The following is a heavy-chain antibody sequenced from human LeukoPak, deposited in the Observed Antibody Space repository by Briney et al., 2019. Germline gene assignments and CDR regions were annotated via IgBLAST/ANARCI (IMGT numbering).Heavy chain of an antibody. CDR1: GYTYTSYY. CDR3: AREGRYYYDSSGYFDY. D-gene: IGHD3-22*01. Sequence: ASVKVSCKASGYTYTSYYMHWVRQAPGQGLEWMGIINPSGGSTSYAQKFQGRVTMTRDTSTSAVYMVLSSLRSEDTAVYYCAREGRYYYDSSGYFDYWGQGTLVTVSS. CDR2: INPSGGST. V-gene: IGHV1-46*03. J-gene: IGHJ4*02.